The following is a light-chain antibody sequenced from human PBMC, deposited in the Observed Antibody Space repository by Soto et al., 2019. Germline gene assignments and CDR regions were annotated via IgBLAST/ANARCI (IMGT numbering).Light chain of an antibody. Sequence: EVVIRQSPATLSVSPGEGATLSCRASQGIGDTLAWYQQKPGQAPRLLIYDASSRATGIPDRFSGGGSGTDFTLTISRLEPEDFAVYYCQQFSSYPLTFGGGTKVDIK. V-gene: IGKV3-20*01. CDR1: QGIGDT. CDR2: DAS. J-gene: IGKJ4*01. CDR3: QQFSSYPLT.